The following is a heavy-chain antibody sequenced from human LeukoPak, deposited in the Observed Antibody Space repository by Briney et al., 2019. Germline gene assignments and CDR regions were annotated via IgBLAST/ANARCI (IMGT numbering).Heavy chain of an antibody. Sequence: GGSLRLSCAASGFTFSSYAMHWVRQAPGKGLEWVAVISYDGSNKYYADSVKGRFTISRDNSKNTLYLQMNSLRAEDTAVYYCARVTYGSGSPLDYWGQGTLVTVSS. CDR2: ISYDGSNK. D-gene: IGHD3-10*01. J-gene: IGHJ4*02. CDR1: GFTFSSYA. CDR3: ARVTYGSGSPLDY. V-gene: IGHV3-30-3*01.